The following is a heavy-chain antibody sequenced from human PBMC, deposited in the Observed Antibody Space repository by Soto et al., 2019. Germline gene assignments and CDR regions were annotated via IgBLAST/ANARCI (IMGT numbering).Heavy chain of an antibody. CDR3: ARVPRYCSGGSCSADYYYYGMDV. CDR2: IIPIFGTA. D-gene: IGHD2-15*01. CDR1: GGTFSSYA. J-gene: IGHJ6*02. Sequence: QVQLVQSGAEVKKPGSSVKVSCTASGGTFSSYAISWVRQAPGQGLEWMGGIIPIFGTANYAQKFQGRVTITADESTSTAYMELSSLRSEDTAVYYCARVPRYCSGGSCSADYYYYGMDVWGQGTTVTVSS. V-gene: IGHV1-69*01.